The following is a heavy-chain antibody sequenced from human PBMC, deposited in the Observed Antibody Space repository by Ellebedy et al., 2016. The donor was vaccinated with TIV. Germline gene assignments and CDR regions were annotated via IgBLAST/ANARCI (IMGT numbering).Heavy chain of an antibody. V-gene: IGHV3-7*03. CDR1: GFTFTSYW. D-gene: IGHD4-17*01. Sequence: GGSLRLSCAASGFTFTSYWMSWVRQAPGKGLEWVANINQDGSKRYYVDSVKGRFTISRDNAKTSLYLQMNGLRADDTAVYYCATDGSYGDYLSPAHAFEMWGQGTMVIVSS. CDR3: ATDGSYGDYLSPAHAFEM. CDR2: INQDGSKR. J-gene: IGHJ3*02.